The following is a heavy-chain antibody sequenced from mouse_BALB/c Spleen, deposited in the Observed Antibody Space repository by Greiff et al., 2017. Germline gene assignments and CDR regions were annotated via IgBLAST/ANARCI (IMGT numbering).Heavy chain of an antibody. CDR2: IRNKANGYTT. Sequence: EVQGVESGGGLVQPGGSLRLSCATSGFTFTDYYMSWVRQPPGKALEWLGFIRNKANGYTTEYSASVKSRFTISSDNSKSILYLQMNTLRAEDSATYYCTREDYYRYYFDYWGQGTTLTVSS. D-gene: IGHD2-14*01. V-gene: IGHV7-3*02. J-gene: IGHJ2*01. CDR1: GFTFTDYY. CDR3: TREDYYRYYFDY.